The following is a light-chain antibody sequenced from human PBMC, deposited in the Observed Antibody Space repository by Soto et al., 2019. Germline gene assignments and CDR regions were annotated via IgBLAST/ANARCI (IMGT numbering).Light chain of an antibody. V-gene: IGKV3-15*01. Sequence: EIVMTQSPATLSVSPGERATLSCRASQSVSSNLAWYQQKPGQDPRLLIYGASTRATGIPARFSGSGSGKVFTLTISSLQSEDFAVYYCQHYNNWPRTFGQGTKVEIK. CDR2: GAS. J-gene: IGKJ1*01. CDR3: QHYNNWPRT. CDR1: QSVSSN.